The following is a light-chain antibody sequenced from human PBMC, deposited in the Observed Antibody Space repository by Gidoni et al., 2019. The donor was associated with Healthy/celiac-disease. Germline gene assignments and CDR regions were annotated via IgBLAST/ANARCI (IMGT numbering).Light chain of an antibody. CDR1: VLAKKY. Sequence: SYELTQPSSVSVSLGQTARITCSGDVLAKKYARWFQQKPGQAPVLVIYKDSERPSGIPERFSGSSSGTTVTLTISGAQVEDEADYYCYSAADNSLRVFGGGTKLTVL. V-gene: IGLV3-27*01. CDR2: KDS. CDR3: YSAADNSLRV. J-gene: IGLJ3*02.